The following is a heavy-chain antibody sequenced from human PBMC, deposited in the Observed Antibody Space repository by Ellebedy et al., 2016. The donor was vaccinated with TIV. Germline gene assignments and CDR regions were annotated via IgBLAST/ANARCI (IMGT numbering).Heavy chain of an antibody. CDR2: INPSGGST. J-gene: IGHJ4*02. D-gene: IGHD5-18*01. CDR1: GYTFRNYF. Sequence: AASVKVSCKASGYTFRNYFMHWVRQAPGQGLEWMGIINPSGGSTTYAQKLQGRVPMTRDTSTSTVYMELRSLRSDDTAVYYCARGGTRTQLQYYFDYWGQGTLVTVSS. V-gene: IGHV1-46*04. CDR3: ARGGTRTQLQYYFDY.